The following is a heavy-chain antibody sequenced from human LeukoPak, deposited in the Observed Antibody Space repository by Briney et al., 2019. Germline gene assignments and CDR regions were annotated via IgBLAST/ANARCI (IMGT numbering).Heavy chain of an antibody. Sequence: SETLSLTCAVYGGSFSGYYWSWIRQPPGKGLEWIGEINHSGSTNYNPSLKSRVTISVDTSKNQFSLKLSSVTAADTAVYYCARVGGRAYSGSYYVSYFDYWGQGTLVTVSS. CDR2: INHSGST. D-gene: IGHD1-26*01. CDR1: GGSFSGYY. CDR3: ARVGGRAYSGSYYVSYFDY. V-gene: IGHV4-34*01. J-gene: IGHJ4*02.